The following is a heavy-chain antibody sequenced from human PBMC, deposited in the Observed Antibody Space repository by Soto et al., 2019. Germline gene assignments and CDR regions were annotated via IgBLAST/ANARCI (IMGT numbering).Heavy chain of an antibody. V-gene: IGHV4-59*04. CDR3: ARHLDYYDSGYDY. CDR1: GGSISSYY. J-gene: IGHJ4*02. CDR2: IYYSGST. Sequence: SETLSLTCTVSGGSISSYYWSWIRQPPGKGLEWIGYIYYSGSTYYNPSLKSRVTISVDTSKNQFSLKLSSVTAADTAVYYCARHLDYYDSGYDYWGQGTLVTVSS. D-gene: IGHD3-22*01.